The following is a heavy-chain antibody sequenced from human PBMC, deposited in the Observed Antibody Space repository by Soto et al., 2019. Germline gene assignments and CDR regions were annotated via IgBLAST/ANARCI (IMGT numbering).Heavy chain of an antibody. J-gene: IGHJ4*02. CDR1: GGTFSSYA. CDR2: IIPIFGTA. CDR3: ARAGNYDDSSGYYDGFDY. V-gene: IGHV1-69*06. Sequence: QVQLVQSGAEVKKPGSSVKVSCKASGGTFSSYAISWVRQAPGQGLEWMGGIIPIFGTANYAQKFQGRVTITADKSTSTAYMELSSLRSEDTAVYYCARAGNYDDSSGYYDGFDYWGQGTLVTVSS. D-gene: IGHD3-22*01.